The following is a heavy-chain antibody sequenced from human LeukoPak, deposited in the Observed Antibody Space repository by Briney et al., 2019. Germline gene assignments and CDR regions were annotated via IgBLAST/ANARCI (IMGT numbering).Heavy chain of an antibody. CDR1: GFTFSSYS. Sequence: GGSLRLSCAASGFTFSSYSMNWVRQARGKVLEWVSSISSSSSYIYYADSVKGRFTISRDNAKNSLYLQMNSLRAEDTAVYYCARGGLESSGFDYWGQGTLVTVSS. D-gene: IGHD6-19*01. J-gene: IGHJ4*02. CDR2: ISSSSSYI. CDR3: ARGGLESSGFDY. V-gene: IGHV3-21*01.